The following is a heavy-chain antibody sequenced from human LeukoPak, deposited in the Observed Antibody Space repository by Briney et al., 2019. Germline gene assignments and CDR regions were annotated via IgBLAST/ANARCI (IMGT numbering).Heavy chain of an antibody. CDR1: GGSFSGYY. V-gene: IGHV4-34*01. CDR3: ARGFRGPNFDY. J-gene: IGHJ4*02. D-gene: IGHD3-10*01. CDR2: IHQSGNT. Sequence: SETLSLTCAVYGGSFSGYYWSRIRQPPGKGLEWIGEIHQSGNTNYNPSLKSRLTISVDTSKNQFSLRLNSVTAADTAVYYCARGFRGPNFDYWGQGTLVTVSS.